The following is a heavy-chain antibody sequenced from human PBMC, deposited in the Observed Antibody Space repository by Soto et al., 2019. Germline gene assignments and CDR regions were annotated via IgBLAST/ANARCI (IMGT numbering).Heavy chain of an antibody. D-gene: IGHD3-3*01. CDR2: ISGSGGST. J-gene: IGHJ4*02. CDR1: GFTFSSYA. CDR3: AKGTIFGVPRIGYFDY. Sequence: PGGSLRLSCAASGFTFSSYAMSWVRQAPGKGLEWVSAISGSGGSTYYADSVKGRFTISRDNSKNTLYLQMNSLRAEDTAVYYCAKGTIFGVPRIGYFDYWGQGTLVTVSS. V-gene: IGHV3-23*01.